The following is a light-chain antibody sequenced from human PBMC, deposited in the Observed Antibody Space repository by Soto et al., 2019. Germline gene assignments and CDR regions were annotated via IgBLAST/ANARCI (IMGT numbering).Light chain of an antibody. CDR3: SSYAGTNNYV. V-gene: IGLV1-40*01. Sequence: QSVLTQPPSVSGAPGQRVTISCTGSSSNIGAGYDVHWYQQHPGKAPKLMIYEVTKRPSDIPDRFSGSKFGNTASLTVSGLQAEDEADYYCSSYAGTNNYVLGTGTKV. J-gene: IGLJ1*01. CDR2: EVT. CDR1: SSNIGAGYD.